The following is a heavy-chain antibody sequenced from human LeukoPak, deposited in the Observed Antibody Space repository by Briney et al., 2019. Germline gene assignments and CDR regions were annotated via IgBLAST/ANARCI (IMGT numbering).Heavy chain of an antibody. CDR3: ARIYGSGSYIPD. D-gene: IGHD3-10*01. CDR1: GGPISSYY. Sequence: PSETLSLTCTVSGGPISSYYWSWIRQPPEKGLEWIGYIYYTGRTNYSPSLKSRVTMSIDTSKRQISLKLTSVSAADTAVYYCARIYGSGSYIPDWGQGTLVTVSS. V-gene: IGHV4-59*01. J-gene: IGHJ4*02. CDR2: IYYTGRT.